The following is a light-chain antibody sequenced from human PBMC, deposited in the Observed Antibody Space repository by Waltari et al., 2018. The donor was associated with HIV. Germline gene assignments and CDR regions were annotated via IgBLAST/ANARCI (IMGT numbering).Light chain of an antibody. CDR3: CSYAGSSWV. CDR2: DVS. J-gene: IGLJ3*02. Sequence: QSALTQPRSVSGSPGQSVTISCTGTSSDIGGYNYVSWYQQYPGKAPKLMIYDVSEPPSGFPDRFSGSKSGNTASLTISGLQAEDETDYYCCSYAGSSWVFGGGTKLTVL. V-gene: IGLV2-11*01. CDR1: SSDIGGYNY.